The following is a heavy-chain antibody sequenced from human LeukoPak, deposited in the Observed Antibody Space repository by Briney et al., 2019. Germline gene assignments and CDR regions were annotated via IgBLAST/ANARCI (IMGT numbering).Heavy chain of an antibody. CDR2: IKSKTDGGTT. Sequence: GGSLRLSCTASGVIFSNAWMNWVRQAPGKGLEWVGRIKSKTDGGTTDYAAPVKGRFTISRDESKNTLYLQMNSLKTEDTAVYYCTTEYILTGYYSFDYWGQRTLVTVSS. CDR1: GVIFSNAW. CDR3: TTEYILTGYYSFDY. V-gene: IGHV3-15*01. J-gene: IGHJ4*02. D-gene: IGHD3-9*01.